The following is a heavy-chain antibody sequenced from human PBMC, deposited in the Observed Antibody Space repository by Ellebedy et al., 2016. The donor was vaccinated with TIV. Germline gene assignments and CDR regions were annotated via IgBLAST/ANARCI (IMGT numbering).Heavy chain of an antibody. Sequence: AASVKVSCKASGYTFTGYYMHWVRQAPGQGLEFMGWINPNSGGTNYAQKFQGRVTMTRDTSISTAYMELSRLRSDETAVYYCAREVRRYNRLDPWGQGTLVTVSS. CDR1: GYTFTGYY. CDR2: INPNSGGT. CDR3: AREVRRYNRLDP. V-gene: IGHV1-2*02. J-gene: IGHJ5*02.